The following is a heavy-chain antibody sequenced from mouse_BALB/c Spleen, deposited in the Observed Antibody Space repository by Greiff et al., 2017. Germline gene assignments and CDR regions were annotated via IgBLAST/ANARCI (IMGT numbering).Heavy chain of an antibody. Sequence: EVKLMESGPGLVKPSQSLSLTCSVTGYSITSGYYWNWIRQFPGNKLEWMGYISYDGSNNYNPSLKNRISITRDTSKNQFFLKLNSVTTEDTATYYCARGEYSYFDYWGQGTTLTVSS. CDR3: ARGEYSYFDY. CDR1: GYSITSGYY. V-gene: IGHV3-6*02. J-gene: IGHJ2*01. D-gene: IGHD2-10*02. CDR2: ISYDGSN.